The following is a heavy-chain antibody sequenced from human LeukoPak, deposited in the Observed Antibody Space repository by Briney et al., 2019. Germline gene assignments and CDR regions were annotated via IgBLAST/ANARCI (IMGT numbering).Heavy chain of an antibody. Sequence: SETLSLTCTVSGGSLSHYFWSWIRQPPGKGLEWIGYIYYSGSTNYNPSLKSRVTISVDTSKNQFSLKMTSVTAADTAVYYCARASDIVATPHFDYWGQGTLVTVSS. CDR3: ARASDIVATPHFDY. J-gene: IGHJ4*02. CDR2: IYYSGST. D-gene: IGHD5-12*01. V-gene: IGHV4-59*01. CDR1: GGSLSHYF.